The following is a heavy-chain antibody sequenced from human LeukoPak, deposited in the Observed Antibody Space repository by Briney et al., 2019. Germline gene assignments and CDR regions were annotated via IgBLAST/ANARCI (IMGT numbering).Heavy chain of an antibody. CDR3: AKGGYCSSTNCPFDY. Sequence: GGSLRLSWAASGFTFSSYAMSGVGQAPGKGREWAPGISGSGGSTYYADSVKGRFTISRDNSKNTLCLQMNSLRAEDTAVYYCAKGGYCSSTNCPFDYWGQGTLVTVSS. CDR2: ISGSGGST. CDR1: GFTFSSYA. D-gene: IGHD2-2*01. V-gene: IGHV3-23*01. J-gene: IGHJ4*02.